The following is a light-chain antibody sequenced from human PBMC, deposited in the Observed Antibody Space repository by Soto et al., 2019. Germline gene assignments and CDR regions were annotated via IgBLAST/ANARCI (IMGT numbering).Light chain of an antibody. CDR1: SSDVGGYNY. CDR3: SLYTSSSTWV. J-gene: IGLJ3*02. V-gene: IGLV2-8*01. Sequence: QSALTQPPSASGSPGQSVTISCTGTSSDVGGYNYVSWYQQHPGKAPKLMIYEVTQRPSGVPNRFSGSKSGNTASLTVSGLQAEDEADYYCSLYTSSSTWVFGGGTKLTVL. CDR2: EVT.